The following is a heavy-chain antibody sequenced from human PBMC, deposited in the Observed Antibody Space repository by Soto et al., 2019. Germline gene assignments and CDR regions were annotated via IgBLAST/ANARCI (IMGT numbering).Heavy chain of an antibody. V-gene: IGHV3-48*02. CDR3: ARDLPDRYYDILTGPSPFDY. Sequence: GSLRLSCAASGLTFSSFSMNWVRQAPGKGLEWVSFISSSGGTIYYADSVKGRFTISRDNAKNSLYLQMNSLRDEDTAVYYCARDLPDRYYDILTGPSPFDYWGQGTLVTVSS. J-gene: IGHJ4*02. D-gene: IGHD3-9*01. CDR1: GLTFSSFS. CDR2: ISSSGGTI.